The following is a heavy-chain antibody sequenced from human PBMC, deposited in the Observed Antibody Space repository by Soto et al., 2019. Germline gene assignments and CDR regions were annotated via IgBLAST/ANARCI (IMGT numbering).Heavy chain of an antibody. CDR2: MYYSGTT. D-gene: IGHD3-3*01. CDR3: ATHPAISATSFYGMDV. Sequence: SETLSLTCSVSGASFSSSSYYWGWIRQPPEKGLEWIATMYYSGTTYYNPSLKSRVTVSIDTSKDQFSLKLTSVTAADTAMYYCATHPAISATSFYGMDVWGDGTTVTAPQ. J-gene: IGHJ6*04. CDR1: GASFSSSSYY. V-gene: IGHV4-39*01.